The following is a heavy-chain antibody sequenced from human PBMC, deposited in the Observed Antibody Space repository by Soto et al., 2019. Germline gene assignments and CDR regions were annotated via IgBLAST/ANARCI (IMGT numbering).Heavy chain of an antibody. J-gene: IGHJ6*02. V-gene: IGHV4-39*01. Sequence: QLQLQESGPGLVKPSETLSLTCTVSGGSISSSSYYWGWIRQPPGKGLEWIGSIYYSGSTYYNPSRMSRVTRSVDQSQHQFALKLSSVAAADPAVYYCARTIAARPGMVYYYYYGMDVWGQGTTVTVSS. CDR3: ARTIAARPGMVYYYYYGMDV. CDR2: IYYSGST. CDR1: GGSISSSSYY. D-gene: IGHD6-6*01.